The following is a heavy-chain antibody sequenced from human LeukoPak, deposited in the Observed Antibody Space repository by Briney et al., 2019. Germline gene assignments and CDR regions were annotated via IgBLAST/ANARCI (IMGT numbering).Heavy chain of an antibody. J-gene: IGHJ5*01. Sequence: GESLRLSCAASGLTFTTYWMRWVRPAAGKGLEGVANINQDGSEKYFVDSVKGRFTISRDNAKNSLYLQMNSLRVEDTAVYYCAKGLGMGHDSSGSDWFDSWGQGTLVTVSS. CDR2: INQDGSEK. CDR1: GLTFTTYW. D-gene: IGHD3-22*01. V-gene: IGHV3-7*01. CDR3: AKGLGMGHDSSGSDWFDS.